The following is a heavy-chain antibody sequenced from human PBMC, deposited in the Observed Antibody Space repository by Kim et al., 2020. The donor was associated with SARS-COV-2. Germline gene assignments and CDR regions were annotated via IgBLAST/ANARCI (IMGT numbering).Heavy chain of an antibody. V-gene: IGHV4-59*08. CDR2: IYYSGST. CDR1: GGSINNYY. D-gene: IGHD3-22*01. CDR3: VRQGGDYYGATGYYYY. Sequence: SETLSLTCIVSGGSINNYYWNWIRQPPGKGLEWIGHIYYSGSTNYNPSLQSRVTISVDTSRNQFSLKLRSVTAADTAVYYCVRQGGDYYGATGYYYYWGQGMLVTVSS. J-gene: IGHJ4*02.